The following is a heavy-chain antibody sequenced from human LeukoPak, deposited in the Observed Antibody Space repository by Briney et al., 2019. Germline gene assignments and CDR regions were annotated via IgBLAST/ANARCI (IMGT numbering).Heavy chain of an antibody. CDR1: GYTFTSYY. CDR2: INPSGGST. J-gene: IGHJ4*02. V-gene: IGHV1-46*01. CDR3: ARAGYDILTGYYGMFDY. D-gene: IGHD3-9*01. Sequence: WASVKVSCKASGYTFTSYYMHWVRQAPGQGLEWMGIINPSGGSTSYAQKFQGRVTMTRDTSTSTVYMELSSLRSEDTAVYYCARAGYDILTGYYGMFDYWGQGTLVTVSS.